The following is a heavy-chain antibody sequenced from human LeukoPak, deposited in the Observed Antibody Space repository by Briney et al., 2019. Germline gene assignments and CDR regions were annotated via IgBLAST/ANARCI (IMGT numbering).Heavy chain of an antibody. Sequence: GGSLRLSCAASGFSFSGYWMSWVRQAPGKGPEWVANIRHDGNSAFHADFVKGRFSISRDNAKKTLYLQMNGLRVEDTAVYYCARDAHWGWEKWGGGTLVTVSS. D-gene: IGHD7-27*01. CDR1: GFSFSGYW. J-gene: IGHJ4*02. V-gene: IGHV3-7*01. CDR3: ARDAHWGWEK. CDR2: IRHDGNSA.